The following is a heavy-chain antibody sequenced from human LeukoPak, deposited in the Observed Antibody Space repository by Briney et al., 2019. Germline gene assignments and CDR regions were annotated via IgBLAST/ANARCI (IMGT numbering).Heavy chain of an antibody. D-gene: IGHD3-9*01. CDR2: INPSGGST. J-gene: IGHJ5*02. V-gene: IGHV1-46*01. CDR3: ARAGPSNYDILTGYYMRWFDP. Sequence: ASVKVSCKASGYTFTSYYMHWVRQAPGQGLEWMGIINPSGGSTSYAQKFQGRVTMTRDTSTSTVYMELSSLRSEGTAVYYCARAGPSNYDILTGYYMRWFDPWGQGTLVTVSS. CDR1: GYTFTSYY.